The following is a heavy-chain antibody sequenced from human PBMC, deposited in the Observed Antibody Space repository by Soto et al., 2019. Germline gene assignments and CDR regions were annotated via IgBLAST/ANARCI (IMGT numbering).Heavy chain of an antibody. CDR1: GYTFTSYG. V-gene: IGHV1-18*01. J-gene: IGHJ6*03. D-gene: IGHD3-3*01. CDR3: ARAGYYDFWSGSDYYYMDV. CDR2: ISAYNGNT. Sequence: GASVKVSCKASGYTFTSYGIRWVRQAPGQGLEWMGWISAYNGNTNYAQKLQGRVTMTTDTSTSTAYMELRSLRSDDTAVYYCARAGYYDFWSGSDYYYMDVWGKGTTVTVS.